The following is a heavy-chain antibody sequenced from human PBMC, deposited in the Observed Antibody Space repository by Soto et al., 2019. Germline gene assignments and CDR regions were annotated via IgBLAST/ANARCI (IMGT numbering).Heavy chain of an antibody. V-gene: IGHV3-7*01. D-gene: IGHD2-2*01. CDR2: IKQDGSEK. CDR1: GFTFSNYW. CDR3: ARDLGRTAAGYYYYYAMDV. J-gene: IGHJ6*02. Sequence: EVQLVESGGGLVQPGGSLRLSCAASGFTFSNYWMNWVRQAPGKGLEWVANIKQDGSEKYFVDSVKGRFTISRDNAKNSLDLQMNSLRAEDTAVYYCARDLGRTAAGYYYYYAMDVWGQGTTVTVSS.